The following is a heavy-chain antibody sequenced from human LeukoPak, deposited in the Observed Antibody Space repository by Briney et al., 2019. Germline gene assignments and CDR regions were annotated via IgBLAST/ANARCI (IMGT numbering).Heavy chain of an antibody. CDR1: GYTFTSYA. Sequence: RASVKVSCKASGYTFTSYAISWVRQAPGQGLEWMGWMNPNSGNTGYAQKFQGGVTMTRNTSISTAYMELSSLRSEDTAVYYCARARGSFRKYYDFWSGYYGGSDYWGQGTLVTVSS. J-gene: IGHJ4*02. CDR2: MNPNSGNT. CDR3: ARARGSFRKYYDFWSGYYGGSDY. V-gene: IGHV1-8*02. D-gene: IGHD3-3*01.